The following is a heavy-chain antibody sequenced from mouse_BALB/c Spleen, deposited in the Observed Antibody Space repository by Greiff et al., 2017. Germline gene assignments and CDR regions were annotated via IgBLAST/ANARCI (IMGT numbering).Heavy chain of an antibody. J-gene: IGHJ4*01. CDR3: ARWAYYYAMDY. CDR1: GYTFTSYW. CDR2: INPSNGRT. V-gene: IGHV1S81*02. Sequence: QVHVKQPGAELVKPGASVKLSCKASGYTFTSYWMHWVKQRPGQGLEWIGEINPSNGRTNYNEKFKSKATLTVDKSSSTAYMQLSSLTSEDSAVYYCARWAYYYAMDYWGQGTSVTVSS.